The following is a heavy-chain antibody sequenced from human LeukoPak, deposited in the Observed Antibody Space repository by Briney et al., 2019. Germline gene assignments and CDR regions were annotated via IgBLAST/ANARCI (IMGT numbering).Heavy chain of an antibody. D-gene: IGHD6-6*01. CDR3: AKGSSRPPNAFDI. J-gene: IGHJ3*02. CDR2: IDRDGSRI. V-gene: IGHV3-74*01. CDR1: GFTFSSYW. Sequence: GGSLRLSCAVSGFTFSSYWMHWVRQAPGKGLVWVSRIDRDGSRINYADSVKGRFTISRDNAKNSLHLQMNSLRAEDTAVYYCAKGSSRPPNAFDIWGQGTLVTVSS.